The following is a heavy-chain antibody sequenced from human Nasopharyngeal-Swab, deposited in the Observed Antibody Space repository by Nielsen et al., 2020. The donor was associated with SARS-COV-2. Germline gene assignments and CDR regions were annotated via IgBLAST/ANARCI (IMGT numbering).Heavy chain of an antibody. J-gene: IGHJ5*02. V-gene: IGHV3-33*01. CDR2: IWYDGSNK. Sequence: GESLKISCAASGFTFSNYDMHWVRQAPGKGLEWVAVIWYDGSNKYYADSVKGRFTISRDNSKNTLYLQMNSLRAEDTAVYYCARDSIAARLDPWGQGTLVTVSS. D-gene: IGHD6-6*01. CDR1: GFTFSNYD. CDR3: ARDSIAARLDP.